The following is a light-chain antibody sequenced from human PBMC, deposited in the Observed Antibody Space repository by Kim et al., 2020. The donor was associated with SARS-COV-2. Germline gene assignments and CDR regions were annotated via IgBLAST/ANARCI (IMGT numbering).Light chain of an antibody. CDR3: SSYTSSSTNYV. CDR1: SSDVRGYKY. Sequence: QSALTQPASVSGSPGQSITISCTGTSSDVRGYKYVSWYQQHPGKAPKVMIYDVSNRPSGVSNRFSGSKSGNTASLTISGLQAEDEADYYCSSYTSSSTNYVFGTGTKVTVL. CDR2: DVS. J-gene: IGLJ1*01. V-gene: IGLV2-14*03.